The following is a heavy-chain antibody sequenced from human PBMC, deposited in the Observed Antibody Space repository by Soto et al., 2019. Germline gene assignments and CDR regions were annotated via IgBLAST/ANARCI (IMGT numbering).Heavy chain of an antibody. CDR3: SRRAPEGFDP. CDR2: MSCSGST. Sequence: SETLSLTCTVSGGSISKSSYYWVWIRQPPGKGLEWVGSMSCSGSTYYNPSLKSRVAISVDTSKNQLSLQVSSVTAADTAVYYCSRRAPEGFDPWGQGTLVTVSS. J-gene: IGHJ5*02. CDR1: GGSISKSSYY. V-gene: IGHV4-39*01.